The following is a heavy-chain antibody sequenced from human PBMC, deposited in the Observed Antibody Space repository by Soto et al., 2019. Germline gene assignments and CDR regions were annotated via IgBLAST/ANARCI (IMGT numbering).Heavy chain of an antibody. V-gene: IGHV3-30-3*01. Sequence: QVQLVESGGGVVQPGRSLRLSCAASGFTFSNYPLHWVRQAPGKGLEWVAVISYDGNYEYYADSVKGRFTISRDNSKXXXXXXXXSLRVDDTAVYYCARASVAGTWGYYLDYWGQGALVTVSS. CDR2: ISYDGNYE. CDR1: GFTFSNYP. J-gene: IGHJ4*02. CDR3: ARASVAGTWGYYLDY. D-gene: IGHD6-19*01.